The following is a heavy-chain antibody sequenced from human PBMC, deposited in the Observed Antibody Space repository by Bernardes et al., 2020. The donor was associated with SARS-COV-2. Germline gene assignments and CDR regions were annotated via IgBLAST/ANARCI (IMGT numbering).Heavy chain of an antibody. V-gene: IGHV3-13*04. Sequence: GGSLRLSCAASGFTFSSYDMHWVRQATGKGLEWVSAIGTAGDTYYPGSVKGRFTISRENAKNSLYLQMNSLKAGDTAVYYCARGGKKITFGGVIDKPGAFDIWGQGTMVTVSS. J-gene: IGHJ3*02. D-gene: IGHD3-16*02. CDR3: ARGGKKITFGGVIDKPGAFDI. CDR2: IGTAGDT. CDR1: GFTFSSYD.